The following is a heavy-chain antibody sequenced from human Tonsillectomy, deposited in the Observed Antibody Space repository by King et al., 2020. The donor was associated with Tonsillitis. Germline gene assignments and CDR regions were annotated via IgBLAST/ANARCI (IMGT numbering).Heavy chain of an antibody. CDR3: ARSAGIGYFYYYMDV. CDR2: IIPFFGTA. Sequence: QLVQSGAEVKKPGSSVKVSCKASGGTFSRYAISWVRQAPGQGLEWMGGIIPFFGTANYTQKFQGRVTITADESTSTAYMELSSLRSEDTAGYFCARSAGIGYFYYYMDVWGKGTTVTVSS. J-gene: IGHJ6*03. D-gene: IGHD3-3*01. CDR1: GGTFSRYA. V-gene: IGHV1-69*01.